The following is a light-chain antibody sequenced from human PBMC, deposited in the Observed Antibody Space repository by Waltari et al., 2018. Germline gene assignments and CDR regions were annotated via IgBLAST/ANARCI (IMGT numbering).Light chain of an antibody. CDR2: WAS. J-gene: IGKJ1*01. Sequence: DIVMTQSPDSLAVSLGVRATINCKSSQSVLASYNSKTYIAWYQQKPGQPPKLLINWASTRGSGVPDRFGGSGSGTDFTLTINSLQAEDVAFYYCQQYYSSPWTFGQGTKVEVK. V-gene: IGKV4-1*01. CDR1: QSVLASYNSKTY. CDR3: QQYYSSPWT.